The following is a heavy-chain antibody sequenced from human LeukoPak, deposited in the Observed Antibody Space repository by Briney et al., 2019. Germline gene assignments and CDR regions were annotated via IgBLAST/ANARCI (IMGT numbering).Heavy chain of an antibody. D-gene: IGHD1-1*01. CDR1: GYTFTNYY. CDR2: ISPDSGGT. Sequence: ASVKVSCKASGYTFTNYYIHWVRQAPGQGLEWMGWISPDSGGTNSARKFQGRVTMTRDTSISTAYMELSRLRSDDTAVYYCAKDRRFTAPWTFDIWGQGTMVTVSS. J-gene: IGHJ3*02. V-gene: IGHV1-2*02. CDR3: AKDRRFTAPWTFDI.